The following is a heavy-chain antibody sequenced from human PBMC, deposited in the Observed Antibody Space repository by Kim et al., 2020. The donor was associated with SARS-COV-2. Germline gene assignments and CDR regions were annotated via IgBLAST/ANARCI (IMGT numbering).Heavy chain of an antibody. J-gene: IGHJ5*02. CDR1: GFIFSSYP. D-gene: IGHD1-26*01. V-gene: IGHV3-23*03. CDR2: IFAGGNTT. CDR3: ARDDGTLGP. Sequence: GGSLRLSCAASGFIFSSYPMSWVRQAPGKGLEWVSVIFAGGNTTYYADSVKGRFIGSRDNSKNTVYLQMNGLRAEDTAIYYCARDDGTLGPWGQGSLVTVSS.